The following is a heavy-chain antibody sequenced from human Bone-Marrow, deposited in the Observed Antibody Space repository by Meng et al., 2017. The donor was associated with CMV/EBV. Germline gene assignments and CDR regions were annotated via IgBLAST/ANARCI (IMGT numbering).Heavy chain of an antibody. CDR1: GGSVTTNHY. CDR2: VYYSGST. J-gene: IGHJ6*02. CDR3: ARDGYCSGGSCYRFYGMDV. Sequence: SETLSLTCTVSGGSVTTNHYWSWIRQTPGKGLEWIGYVYYSGSTNYNPSLKSRVTISVDMSKNEFSLKLTFVTAADTAVYYCARDGYCSGGSCYRFYGMDVWGQGTTVTGSS. D-gene: IGHD2-15*01. V-gene: IGHV4-59*02.